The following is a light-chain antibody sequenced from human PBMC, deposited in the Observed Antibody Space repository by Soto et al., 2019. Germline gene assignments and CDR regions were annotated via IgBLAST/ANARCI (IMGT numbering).Light chain of an antibody. J-gene: IGLJ2*01. V-gene: IGLV2-14*03. CDR2: EVF. Sequence: QSALTQPAYVSGSRGQSITISCTGTSSDVGGYNYVSWYQQHPGKVPKLMIFEVFRRPSGISDRFSGSKSGNTASLTISGLQAEDEADYYCCSYTTTSTFVFGGGTKLTGL. CDR1: SSDVGGYNY. CDR3: CSYTTTSTFV.